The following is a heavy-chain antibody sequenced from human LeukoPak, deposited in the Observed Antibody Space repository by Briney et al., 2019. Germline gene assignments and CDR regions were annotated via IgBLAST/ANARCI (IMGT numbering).Heavy chain of an antibody. J-gene: IGHJ5*02. Sequence: GGSLRLSCAASGFTFSSYWMSWVRQAPGKGLEWVANIKQDGSEKYYVDSVKGRFTISRDNAKNSLYLQMNSLRAEDTAVYYCARDHANWNYDFHWFDPWGQGTLVTVSS. V-gene: IGHV3-7*01. CDR2: IKQDGSEK. D-gene: IGHD1-7*01. CDR3: ARDHANWNYDFHWFDP. CDR1: GFTFSSYW.